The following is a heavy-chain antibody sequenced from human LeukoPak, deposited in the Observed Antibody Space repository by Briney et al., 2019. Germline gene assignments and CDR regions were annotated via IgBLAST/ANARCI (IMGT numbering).Heavy chain of an antibody. CDR3: ARRGGGYSYGYYFDY. CDR2: IYTSGNT. D-gene: IGHD5-18*01. J-gene: IGHJ4*02. Sequence: SETLSLTCTVSGDSISSYYWSWIRQPAGKGLEWIGRIYTSGNTNYNPSLNSRVTISVDTSKNQFSLKLSSVTAADTAVYYCARRGGGYSYGYYFDYWGQGTLVTVSS. CDR1: GDSISSYY. V-gene: IGHV4-4*07.